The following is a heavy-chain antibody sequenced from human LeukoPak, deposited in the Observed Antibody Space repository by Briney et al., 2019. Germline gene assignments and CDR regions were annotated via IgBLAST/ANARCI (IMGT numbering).Heavy chain of an antibody. D-gene: IGHD6-13*01. CDR3: ARDRVAAAGTFEYFQH. CDR2: IYSGGST. CDR1: GFTVSSNY. J-gene: IGHJ1*01. Sequence: GGSLRLSCAASGFTVSSNYMSWVRQAPGKGLEWVSVIYSGGSTYYADSVKGRFTISRDNSKNTLYLQMNSLRAEDTAEYYCARDRVAAAGTFEYFQHWGQGTLVTVSS. V-gene: IGHV3-53*01.